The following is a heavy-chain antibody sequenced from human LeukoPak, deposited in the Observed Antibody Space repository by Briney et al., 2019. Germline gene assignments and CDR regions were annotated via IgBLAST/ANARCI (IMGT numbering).Heavy chain of an antibody. V-gene: IGHV4-59*08. CDR2: IYYSGST. Sequence: PSGTLSLTCTVSGGSISSYYWSWIRQPPGKGLEWSGYIYYSGSTNYNPSLKSRVTIPVDTSKNQFSLKLSSVTVADTAVYYCARHNPTGTGTNWWFDPWGQGTLVTVSS. CDR1: GGSISSYY. D-gene: IGHD1-7*01. J-gene: IGHJ5*02. CDR3: ARHNPTGTGTNWWFDP.